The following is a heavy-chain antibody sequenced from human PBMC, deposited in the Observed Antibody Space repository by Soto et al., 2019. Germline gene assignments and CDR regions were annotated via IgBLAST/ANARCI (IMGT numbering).Heavy chain of an antibody. CDR1: GFSFSSYG. CDR3: AKDSFYSSSIGYYVFDD. V-gene: IGHV3-30*18. Sequence: QVQLVESGGGVVQPGRSLRLSCVVSGFSFSSYGIHWVRQAPGKGLEWVAGISHDGSNEHYVDSVKGRFTISRDNSKKTLFLQMDILRVDTTAAYYCAKDSFYSSSIGYYVFDDWGQGALVTVS. CDR2: ISHDGSNE. J-gene: IGHJ4*02. D-gene: IGHD3-10*02.